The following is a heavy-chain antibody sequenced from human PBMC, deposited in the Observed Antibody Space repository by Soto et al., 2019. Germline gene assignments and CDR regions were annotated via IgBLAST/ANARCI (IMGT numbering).Heavy chain of an antibody. D-gene: IGHD3-3*01. Sequence: ASVKVSCKASGYTFTGYYMHWVRQAPGQGLEWMGWINPNSGGTNYAQKFQGWVTMTRDTSISTAYMELSRLRSDDTAVYYCARGAGEHDFWSGYYYYFDYWGQGTLVTVSS. V-gene: IGHV1-2*04. J-gene: IGHJ4*02. CDR2: INPNSGGT. CDR1: GYTFTGYY. CDR3: ARGAGEHDFWSGYYYYFDY.